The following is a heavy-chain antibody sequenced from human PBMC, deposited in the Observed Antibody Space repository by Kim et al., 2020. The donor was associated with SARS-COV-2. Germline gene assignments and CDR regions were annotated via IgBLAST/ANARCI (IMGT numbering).Heavy chain of an antibody. D-gene: IGHD6-19*01. CDR2: IKQDGNQK. J-gene: IGHJ3*02. Sequence: GGSLRLSCAASGFTFSSYWMTWVRQAPGKGLEWVVNIKQDGNQKYYVDSVKGRFTISRDNAKNSLYLQMNSLRAEDTAVYYCARDGDRYSSGKDACDIWG. CDR1: GFTFSSYW. V-gene: IGHV3-7*01. CDR3: ARDGDRYSSGKDACDI.